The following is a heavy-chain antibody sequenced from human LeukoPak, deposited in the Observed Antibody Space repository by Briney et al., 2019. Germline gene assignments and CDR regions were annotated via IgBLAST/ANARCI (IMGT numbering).Heavy chain of an antibody. D-gene: IGHD3-22*01. CDR1: GGSISSGDYY. CDR3: ARDRHSSGYYDAFDI. CDR2: IYYSGST. V-gene: IGHV4-30-4*01. J-gene: IGHJ3*02. Sequence: SETLSLTCTVSGGSISSGDYYWSWIRQPPGKGLEWIGYIYYSGSTYYNPSLKSRVTISVDTSKNQFSLKLSSVTAADTAVYYCARDRHSSGYYDAFDIWGQGTMVTVS.